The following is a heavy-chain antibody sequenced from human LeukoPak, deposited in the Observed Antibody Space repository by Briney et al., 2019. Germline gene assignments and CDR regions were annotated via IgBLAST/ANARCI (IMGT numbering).Heavy chain of an antibody. CDR2: IYYSGST. D-gene: IGHD3-10*01. J-gene: IGHJ5*02. V-gene: IGHV4-59*01. Sequence: SETLSLTCTVSGGSISSYYWSWIRQPPAKGLEWIGYIYYSGSTNYNPSLKSRVTISVDTSKNQFSLKLSSVTAADTAVYYCARERSTYYYGSGSSNWFDPWGQGTLVTVSS. CDR3: ARERSTYYYGSGSSNWFDP. CDR1: GGSISSYY.